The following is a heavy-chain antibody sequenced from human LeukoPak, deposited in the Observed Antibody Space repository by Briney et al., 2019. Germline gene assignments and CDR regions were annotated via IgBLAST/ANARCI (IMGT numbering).Heavy chain of an antibody. D-gene: IGHD6-13*01. CDR3: AGHRAGYSSSWATIGYYYYYMDV. V-gene: IGHV4-4*09. CDR1: GGSISSYY. CDR2: IYTSGST. J-gene: IGHJ6*03. Sequence: SETLSLTCTVSGGSISSYYWSWIRQPPGKGLEWIGYIYTSGSTNYNPSLKSRVTISVDTSKNQFSLKLSSVTAADTAVYYCAGHRAGYSSSWATIGYYYYYMDVWGKGTTVTVSS.